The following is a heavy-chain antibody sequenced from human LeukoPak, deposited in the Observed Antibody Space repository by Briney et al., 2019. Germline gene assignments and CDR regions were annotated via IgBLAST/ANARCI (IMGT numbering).Heavy chain of an antibody. V-gene: IGHV3-21*01. CDR1: GFNLNSYM. CDR3: TRVAQSGPTGWFDP. D-gene: IGHD3-10*01. J-gene: IGHJ5*02. CDR2: ISSTGSYI. Sequence: GGSLRLSCAASGFNLNSYMLNWVRQAPGKGLEWVSSISSTGSYIYYADSVKGRFTISRDNPGNVMYLQTDSLRAEDTAVYYCTRVAQSGPTGWFDPWGQGTLVTVSS.